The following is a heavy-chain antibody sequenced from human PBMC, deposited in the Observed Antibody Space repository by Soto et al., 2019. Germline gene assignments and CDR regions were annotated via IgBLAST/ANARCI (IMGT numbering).Heavy chain of an antibody. D-gene: IGHD2-2*01. CDR2: INAGNGNT. V-gene: IGHV1-3*01. CDR3: ARDGVGYCSSTSCYANDY. CDR1: GYTFTSYA. J-gene: IGHJ4*02. Sequence: ASVKVSCKASGYTFTSYAMHWVRQAPGQRLEWMGRINAGNGNTKYSQNFQGRVTITRDTSASTAYMELSSLRSEDTAVYYCARDGVGYCSSTSCYANDYWGQGTLVTVSS.